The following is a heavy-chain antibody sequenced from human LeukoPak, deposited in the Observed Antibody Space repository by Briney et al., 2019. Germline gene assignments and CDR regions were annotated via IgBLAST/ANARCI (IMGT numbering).Heavy chain of an antibody. Sequence: SETLSLTCAVYGGSFSGYYWSWIRQPPGKGLEWIGEINHSGSTNYNPSLKSRVTISVDTSKNQFSLKLSSVTAADTAVYYCARGTMTTVTSFDYWGQGTLVTVSS. CDR2: INHSGST. J-gene: IGHJ4*02. D-gene: IGHD4-17*01. V-gene: IGHV4-34*01. CDR3: ARGTMTTVTSFDY. CDR1: GGSFSGYY.